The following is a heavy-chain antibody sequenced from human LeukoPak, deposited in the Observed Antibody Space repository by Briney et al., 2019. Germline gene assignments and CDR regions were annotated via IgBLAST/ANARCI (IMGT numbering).Heavy chain of an antibody. J-gene: IGHJ3*02. CDR3: AREYCSSTSCYPDI. CDR2: ISAYNGNT. V-gene: IGHV1-18*01. D-gene: IGHD2-2*01. CDR1: GYTFTSYG. Sequence: APVKVSCKASGYTFTSYGISWVRQAPGQGLEWMGWISAYNGNTNYAQKLQGRVTMTTDTSTSTAYMELRSLRSDDTAVYYCAREYCSSTSCYPDIWGQGTMVTVSS.